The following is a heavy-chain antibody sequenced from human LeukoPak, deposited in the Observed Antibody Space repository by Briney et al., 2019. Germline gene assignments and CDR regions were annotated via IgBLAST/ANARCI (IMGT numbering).Heavy chain of an antibody. Sequence: GGSLRLSCAASRFTFDIYAMTWVRQAPGKGLEWVSIISGSGNSINYADSVKGRFTISRDNSKNTLFLQMNSLRAEDTAIYYCAKDETWGQGTLVTVSS. CDR1: RFTFDIYA. J-gene: IGHJ5*02. CDR3: AKDET. V-gene: IGHV3-23*01. CDR2: ISGSGNSI.